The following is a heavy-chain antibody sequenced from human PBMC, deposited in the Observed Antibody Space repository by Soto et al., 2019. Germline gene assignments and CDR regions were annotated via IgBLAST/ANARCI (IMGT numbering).Heavy chain of an antibody. V-gene: IGHV1-24*01. CDR1: GYTLTELS. J-gene: IGHJ6*02. Sequence: APVKVSCKVSGYTLTELSMHWVRQAPGKGLEWMGGFDPEDGETIYAQKFQGRVTMTEDTSTDTAYMELSSLRSEDTAVYYCATVGAYYYGMDVWGQGTTVTVSS. CDR3: ATVGAYYYGMDV. CDR2: FDPEDGET.